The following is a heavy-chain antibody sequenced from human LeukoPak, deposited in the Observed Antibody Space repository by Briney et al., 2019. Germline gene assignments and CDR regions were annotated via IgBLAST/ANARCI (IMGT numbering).Heavy chain of an antibody. D-gene: IGHD3-22*01. CDR2: IYHSGST. CDR1: GGSISGGSYY. J-gene: IGHJ4*02. CDR3: ARLPLWYYDSSGPIDY. Sequence: SQTLSLTCTVSGGSISGGSYYWSWIRQPPGKGLEWIGSIYHSGSTYYNPSLKSRATISVDTSKNQFSLKLSSVTAADTAVYYCARLPLWYYDSSGPIDYWGQGTRVTVSS. V-gene: IGHV4-39*07.